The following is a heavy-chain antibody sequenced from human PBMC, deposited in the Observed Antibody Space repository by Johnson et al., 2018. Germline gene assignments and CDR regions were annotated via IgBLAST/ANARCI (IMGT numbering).Heavy chain of an antibody. CDR3: ARIIRGTAGRAFDI. CDR2: IYYSGSA. Sequence: LQESGPGLVKPSETLSLTCIVSGDSMNNYYWTWLRQSPGKGLEWIGYIYYSGSATYNPSPKSRIIISVDTSQNQFSLTLRSVTAADTAIYYCARIIRGTAGRAFDIWGQGTMVTVSS. V-gene: IGHV4-59*01. CDR1: GDSMNNYY. J-gene: IGHJ3*02. D-gene: IGHD1-26*01.